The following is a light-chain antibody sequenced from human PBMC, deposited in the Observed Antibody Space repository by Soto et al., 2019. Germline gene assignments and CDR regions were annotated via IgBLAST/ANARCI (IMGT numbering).Light chain of an antibody. J-gene: IGKJ5*01. Sequence: DIVLTQSPGTLSLSPGERATLSCRASQSVSNNYLAWYQQKPGQAPRLLIYGASNRATGIPDRFIGSGSGTDFTLTISRMEPEDFAVDDCQQYGSSSTFGQGTRLEIK. V-gene: IGKV3-20*01. CDR2: GAS. CDR3: QQYGSSST. CDR1: QSVSNNY.